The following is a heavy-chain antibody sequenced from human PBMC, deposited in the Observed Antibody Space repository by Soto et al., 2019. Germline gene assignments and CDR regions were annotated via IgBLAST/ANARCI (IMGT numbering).Heavy chain of an antibody. V-gene: IGHV3-23*01. CDR2: ITVAGGGT. J-gene: IGHJ4*02. Sequence: EVQLLESGGGLVQPGGSLRLSCAASGFAFTRSAMAWVRQAPGKGLQWVSAITVAGGGTYYADSVKGRFTISRDNSKNTLFLQMNSLSAEDTSLYFYAKWPPSPKMGVTTHWGQGTLVSVSS. D-gene: IGHD1-26*01. CDR3: AKWPPSPKMGVTTH. CDR1: GFAFTRSA.